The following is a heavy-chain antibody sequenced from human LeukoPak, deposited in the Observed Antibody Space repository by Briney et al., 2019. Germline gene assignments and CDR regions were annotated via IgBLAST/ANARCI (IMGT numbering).Heavy chain of an antibody. J-gene: IGHJ4*02. D-gene: IGHD4-23*01. CDR1: GFTFGSYS. CDR3: AKWVGTLGSLDY. V-gene: IGHV3-48*04. CDR2: ISSVSNAI. Sequence: GGSLRLSCAASGFTFGSYSMNWVRQAPGKGLEWLAYISSVSNAIYYADSVRGRFTISRDNAKNSLYLQMNSLRAEDTGVYYCAKWVGTLGSLDYWGQGTLVTVSS.